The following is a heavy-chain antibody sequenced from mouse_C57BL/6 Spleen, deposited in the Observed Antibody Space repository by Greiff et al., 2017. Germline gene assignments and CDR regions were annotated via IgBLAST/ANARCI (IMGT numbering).Heavy chain of an antibody. V-gene: IGHV5-17*01. CDR3: ANQLGPLAMDY. D-gene: IGHD4-1*02. CDR2: ISSGSSTI. J-gene: IGHJ4*01. CDR1: GFTFSDYG. Sequence: EVQLVESGGGLVKPGGSLKLSCAASGFTFSDYGMHWVRQAPEKGLEWVAYISSGSSTIYYADTVKGRFTISRDNAKNPLFRQMTSLRSEDTAMYYCANQLGPLAMDYWGQGTSVTVSS.